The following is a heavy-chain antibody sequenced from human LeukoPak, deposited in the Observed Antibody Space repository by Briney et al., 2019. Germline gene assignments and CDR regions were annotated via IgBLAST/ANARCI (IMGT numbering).Heavy chain of an antibody. D-gene: IGHD2-2*01. CDR1: GGSFSGYY. V-gene: IGHV4-34*03. CDR2: MSQSGST. J-gene: IGHJ4*02. CDR3: FLYCSSISCSLDY. Sequence: PSETLSLTCVVYGGSFSGYYWTWIRQTPNKGLECIGEMSQSGSTNYNASLKSRVTISLDTSKSQFSLKLSSVTAADTAVYYCFLYCSSISCSLDYWGQGTLVTVSS.